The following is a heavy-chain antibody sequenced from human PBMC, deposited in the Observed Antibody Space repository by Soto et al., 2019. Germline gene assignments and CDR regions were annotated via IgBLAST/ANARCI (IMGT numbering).Heavy chain of an antibody. J-gene: IGHJ4*02. CDR3: ARDSRRYCSSTSCYTDY. Sequence: QVQLVESGGGVVQPGRSLRLSCAASGFTFSSYGMHWVRQAPGKGLEWVAVIWYDGSNKYYADSVKGRFTISRDNSKNTLYLQMNSLSAEDTAVYYCARDSRRYCSSTSCYTDYWGQGTLVTVSS. D-gene: IGHD2-2*02. CDR2: IWYDGSNK. CDR1: GFTFSSYG. V-gene: IGHV3-33*01.